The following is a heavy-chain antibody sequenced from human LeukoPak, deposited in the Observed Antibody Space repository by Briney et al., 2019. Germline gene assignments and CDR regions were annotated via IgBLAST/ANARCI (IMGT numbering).Heavy chain of an antibody. V-gene: IGHV4-59*12. J-gene: IGHJ4*02. D-gene: IGHD3-3*01. CDR2: IYYSGST. Sequence: SETLSLTCTVSGGSISSYYWSWIRQPPGKGLEWIGYIYYSGSTNYNPSLKSRVTISVDTSKNQFSLKLSSVTAADTAVYYCARDWGNYDFWSGYYESDYFDYWGQGTLVTVSS. CDR1: GGSISSYY. CDR3: ARDWGNYDFWSGYYESDYFDY.